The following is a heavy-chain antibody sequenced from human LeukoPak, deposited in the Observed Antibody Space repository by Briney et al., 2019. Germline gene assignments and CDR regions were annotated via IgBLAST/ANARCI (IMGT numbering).Heavy chain of an antibody. CDR3: ARDDYDFWSGFDY. V-gene: IGHV3-30-3*01. CDR1: GFTFSSYA. Sequence: GGSLRLSCAASGFTFSSYAMHWVRQAPGKGLEWVAVISYDGSNKYYADSVKGRFTISRGNSKNTLYLQMNSLRAEDTAVYYCARDDYDFWSGFDYWGQGTLVTVSS. D-gene: IGHD3-3*01. CDR2: ISYDGSNK. J-gene: IGHJ4*02.